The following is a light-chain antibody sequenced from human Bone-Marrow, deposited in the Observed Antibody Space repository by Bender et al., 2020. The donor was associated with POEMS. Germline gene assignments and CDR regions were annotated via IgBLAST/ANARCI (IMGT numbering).Light chain of an antibody. Sequence: QSALTQPRSVSGSPGQSATISCTGTSSDVGGYGYVSWYQQHPGKAPKVMIYDVSRRPSGVPDRFSGSKSGNTASLTISGLQAEDEADYYCAVWDDSLNGWVFGGGTKLTVL. CDR1: SSDVGGYGY. CDR3: AVWDDSLNGWV. J-gene: IGLJ3*02. V-gene: IGLV2-11*01. CDR2: DVS.